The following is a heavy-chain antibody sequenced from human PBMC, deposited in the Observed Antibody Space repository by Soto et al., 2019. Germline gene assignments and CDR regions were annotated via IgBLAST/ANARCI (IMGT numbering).Heavy chain of an antibody. CDR3: ARQIVVDAFDI. V-gene: IGHV4-31*03. CDR1: GGSISSGGYY. CDR2: IYYSGST. D-gene: IGHD3-22*01. J-gene: IGHJ3*02. Sequence: QVQLQESGPGLVKPSQTLSLTCTVSGGSISSGGYYWSRIRLHPGKGLEWIGYIYYSGSTYYNPSLKSRVTRSVDTSKNQFSLKLSSATAADTAVYYCARQIVVDAFDIWGQGTMVTVSS.